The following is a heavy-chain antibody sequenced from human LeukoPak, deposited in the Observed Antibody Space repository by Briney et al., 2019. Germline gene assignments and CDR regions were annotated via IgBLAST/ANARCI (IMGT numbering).Heavy chain of an antibody. CDR2: IYHSGST. J-gene: IGHJ6*02. CDR1: GGSISSSNW. Sequence: PSETLSLTCAVSGGSISSSNWWSWVRQPPGKGLEWIGEIYHSGSTNYNPSLKSRVTISVDKSKNQFSLKLSSVTAADTAVYYCASFLRGAYYYYGMDVWGQGTTVTVSS. CDR3: ASFLRGAYYYYGMDV. D-gene: IGHD3-16*01. V-gene: IGHV4-4*02.